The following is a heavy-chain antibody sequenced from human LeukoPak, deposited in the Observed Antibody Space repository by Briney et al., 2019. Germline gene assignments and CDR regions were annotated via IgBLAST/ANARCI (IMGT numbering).Heavy chain of an antibody. CDR2: INHSGST. V-gene: IGHV4-34*01. CDR1: GGSISSGGYS. D-gene: IGHD4-11*01. Sequence: SETLSLTCAVSGGSISSGGYSWSWIRQPPGKGLEWIGEINHSGSTNYNPSLKSRVTISVDTSKNQFSLKLSSVTAADTAVYYCARGRSNYDLYYYGMDVWGQGTTVTVSS. J-gene: IGHJ6*02. CDR3: ARGRSNYDLYYYGMDV.